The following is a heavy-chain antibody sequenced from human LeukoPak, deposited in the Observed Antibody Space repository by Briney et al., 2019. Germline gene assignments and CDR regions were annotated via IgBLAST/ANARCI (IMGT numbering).Heavy chain of an antibody. J-gene: IGHJ4*02. V-gene: IGHV3-66*01. CDR2: IYSGGST. CDR3: ASTAMGDYFDY. CDR1: GFTVNSNY. D-gene: IGHD5-18*01. Sequence: GGSLRLSCAASGFTVNSNYMSWVRQAPGKGLEWVSVIYSGGSTYYADSVKGRFTISRDNSKNTLYLQMNSLRAEDTAVYYCASTAMGDYFDYWGQGTLVTVSS.